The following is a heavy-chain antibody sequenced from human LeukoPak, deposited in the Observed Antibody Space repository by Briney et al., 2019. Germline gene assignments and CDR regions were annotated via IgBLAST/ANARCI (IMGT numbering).Heavy chain of an antibody. V-gene: IGHV4-59*01. Sequence: SETLSLTCTVSGGSISSYYWSWIRQPPGKGLEWIGYIYYSGSTNYNPSLNSRVTISVDTSKNQFSLKLSSVTAADTAVYYCASTSSSGWYYFDYWGQGTLVTVSS. CDR1: GGSISSYY. J-gene: IGHJ4*02. CDR2: IYYSGST. CDR3: ASTSSSGWYYFDY. D-gene: IGHD6-19*01.